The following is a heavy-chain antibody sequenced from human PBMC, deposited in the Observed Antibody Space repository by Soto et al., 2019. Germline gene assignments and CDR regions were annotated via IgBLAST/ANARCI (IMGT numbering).Heavy chain of an antibody. CDR1: GGTVSSYA. CDR2: FIPIFVSA. CDR3: ARDVSSDTTGFRGYDL. Sequence: QLHLVQSGAEVKKAGSSVKVSCKASGGTVSSYAITWVRQAPGKGLEWMGVFIPIFVSAHYAPMFQGRITITADESTSTAYMELSGLTSEDTAIYYCARDVSSDTTGFRGYDLWGQGTQVTVSS. D-gene: IGHD3-10*01. V-gene: IGHV1-69*01. J-gene: IGHJ4*02.